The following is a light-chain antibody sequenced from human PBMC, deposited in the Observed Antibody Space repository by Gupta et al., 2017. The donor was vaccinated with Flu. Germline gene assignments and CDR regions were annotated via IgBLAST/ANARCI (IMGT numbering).Light chain of an antibody. CDR3: SSYTSSSTPG. CDR2: EVS. V-gene: IGLV2-14*01. J-gene: IGLJ3*02. Sequence: SITISCTGTSSDVGGYNYVSWYQQHPGKAPKRMIYEVSNRPSGVSNRFSGSKSGNTASLTISGLQAEDEADYYCSSYTSSSTPGFGGGTKLTVL. CDR1: SSDVGGYNY.